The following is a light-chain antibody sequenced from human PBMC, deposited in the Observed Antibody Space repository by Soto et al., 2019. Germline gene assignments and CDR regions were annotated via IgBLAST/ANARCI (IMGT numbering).Light chain of an antibody. Sequence: DIQVTQPPSALSASVGDRVTITCRASQDISHYLAWFQQKPGKVPKRLIFAVSNLESGVPSRFRGSGSGTEFTLTITSLQPEDFATYYCLQHNSYPWTFDQGTKVDIK. CDR3: LQHNSYPWT. CDR1: QDISHY. CDR2: AVS. J-gene: IGKJ1*01. V-gene: IGKV1-17*03.